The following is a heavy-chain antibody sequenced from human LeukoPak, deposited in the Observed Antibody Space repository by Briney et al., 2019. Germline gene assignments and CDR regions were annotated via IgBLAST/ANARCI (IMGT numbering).Heavy chain of an antibody. D-gene: IGHD6-13*01. V-gene: IGHV4-39*07. CDR1: GGSISSSSYY. Sequence: SETLSLTCTVSGGSISSSSYYWGWIRQPPGKGLEGIGGIYYSGSTYYNPSLKSRVTISVDTSKNQFSLKLSSVTAADTAVYYCARVRGGYSSSHNKNYFDYWGQGTLVTVSS. CDR2: IYYSGST. J-gene: IGHJ4*02. CDR3: ARVRGGYSSSHNKNYFDY.